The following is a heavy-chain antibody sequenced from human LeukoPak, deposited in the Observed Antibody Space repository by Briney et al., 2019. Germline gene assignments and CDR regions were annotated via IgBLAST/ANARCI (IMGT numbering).Heavy chain of an antibody. CDR2: ITGNGVST. J-gene: IGHJ5*02. CDR3: AKCVYSNIYYWFDP. Sequence: GSLRLSCAASGFTFEDYGMHWVRQAPGKGLEWVSLITGNGVSTYYADSVKGRFTISRDNSKNSLYLQMNSLRTEDTALYYCAKCVYSNIYYWFDPWGQGTLVSVSS. D-gene: IGHD6-13*01. V-gene: IGHV3-43*02. CDR1: GFTFEDYG.